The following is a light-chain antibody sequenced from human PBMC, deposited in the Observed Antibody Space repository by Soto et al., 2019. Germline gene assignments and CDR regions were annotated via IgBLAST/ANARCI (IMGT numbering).Light chain of an antibody. CDR1: QRISNW. Sequence: DIQMTQSPSTLSASVGHKFTITCRASQRISNWLAWYQQKPGKAPNLLIYEASGLGSGVRLRFSSGGSGREFTINKSSLWPEDFGSYSSHQYTTFRRQFGQGT. J-gene: IGKJ1*01. CDR3: HQYTTFRRQ. CDR2: EAS. V-gene: IGKV1-5*03.